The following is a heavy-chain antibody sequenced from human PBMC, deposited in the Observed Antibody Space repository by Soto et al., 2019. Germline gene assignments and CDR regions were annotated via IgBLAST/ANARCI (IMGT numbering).Heavy chain of an antibody. CDR3: ARTRQRRPVFYVDY. V-gene: IGHV1-69*01. Sequence: QVQLMQSGAEVTKPGSSVKVSCKASGGPFNTFGISWVRQAPGQGLAWMGGIIPKYGTTNYARRFQGRVTITADESTTTAYLELSSLRHDDTAIYYCARTRQRRPVFYVDYWGQGTPISVTS. D-gene: IGHD2-2*01. CDR1: GGPFNTFG. CDR2: IIPKYGTT. J-gene: IGHJ4*02.